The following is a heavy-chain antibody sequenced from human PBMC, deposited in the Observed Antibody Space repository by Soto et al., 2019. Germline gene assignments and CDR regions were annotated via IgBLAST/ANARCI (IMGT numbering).Heavy chain of an antibody. Sequence: GGSLRLSCAASGFTFSSYEMNWVRQAPGRGLEWVSYISSSGSTIYYADSVKGRFTISRDNAKNSLYLQMNSLRAEDTAVYYCAREGSGGSNGDYYYYYGMDVWGQGTTVTVSS. CDR3: AREGSGGSNGDYYYYYGMDV. CDR2: ISSSGSTI. J-gene: IGHJ6*02. CDR1: GFTFSSYE. V-gene: IGHV3-48*03. D-gene: IGHD2-15*01.